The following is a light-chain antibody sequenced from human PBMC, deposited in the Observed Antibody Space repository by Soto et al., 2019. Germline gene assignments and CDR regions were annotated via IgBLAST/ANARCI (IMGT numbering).Light chain of an antibody. Sequence: DIQMTQSPSSLSASVGDRVRITCRASLPISNYLAWYHQKPGKIPNLLIYAASTLQAGVPSRFSGSGSGTDFTLTISSLQPEDVAAYYCQKYNSAPLTFGGGTKVDI. CDR3: QKYNSAPLT. J-gene: IGKJ4*01. CDR1: LPISNY. V-gene: IGKV1-27*01. CDR2: AAS.